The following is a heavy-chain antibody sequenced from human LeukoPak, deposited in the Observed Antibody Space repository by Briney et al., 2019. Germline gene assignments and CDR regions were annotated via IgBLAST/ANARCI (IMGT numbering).Heavy chain of an antibody. CDR2: IYYSGST. CDR3: ARDVVAALGSFDY. D-gene: IGHD2-2*01. CDR1: GGSIGSYY. Sequence: PSETLSLTCTVSGGSIGSYYWSWIRQPPGKGLEWIGYIYYSGSTNYNPSLKSRVTISVDTSKNQFSLKLSSVTAADTAVYYCARDVVAALGSFDYWGQGTLVTVSS. J-gene: IGHJ4*02. V-gene: IGHV4-59*12.